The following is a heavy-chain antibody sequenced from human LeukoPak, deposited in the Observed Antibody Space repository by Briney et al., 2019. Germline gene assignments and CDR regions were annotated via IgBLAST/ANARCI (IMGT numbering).Heavy chain of an antibody. V-gene: IGHV3-21*06. CDR1: GFTFSTYS. Sequence: GGSLRLSCEASGFTFSTYSMHWVRQAPGKGLEWVSSISSSSTYKYHADSVKGRFTISRDNAKSSLFLEMNSLRAEDTAVYFCAGGSSSSFRSFDYWGQGPLVTVSS. CDR2: ISSSSTYK. CDR3: AGGSSSSFRSFDY. J-gene: IGHJ4*02. D-gene: IGHD6-6*01.